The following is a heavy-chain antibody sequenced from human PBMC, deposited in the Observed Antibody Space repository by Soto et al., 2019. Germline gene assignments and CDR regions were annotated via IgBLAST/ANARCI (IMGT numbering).Heavy chain of an antibody. CDR3: ARGLKGYSYGTTVN. CDR1: GFTFSSYA. Sequence: QVQLVESGGGVVQPGRSLRLSCAASGFTFSSYAMHWVRQAPGKGLEWVAVISYDGSNKYYADSVKGRFTISRDNSKNTLYLQMNSLRAEDTAVYYCARGLKGYSYGTTVNWGQGTLVTVSS. CDR2: ISYDGSNK. J-gene: IGHJ4*02. V-gene: IGHV3-30-3*01. D-gene: IGHD5-18*01.